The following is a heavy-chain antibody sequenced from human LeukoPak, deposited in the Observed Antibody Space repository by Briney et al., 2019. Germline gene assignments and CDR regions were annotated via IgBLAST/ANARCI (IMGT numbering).Heavy chain of an antibody. V-gene: IGHV4-34*01. J-gene: IGHJ6*02. D-gene: IGHD4-23*01. CDR3: ARWSPYGGRPYYYYGMDV. CDR2: INHSGST. CDR1: GGSFSGYY. Sequence: SETLSLTCAVYGGSFSGYYWSWIRRPPGKGLEWIGEINHSGSTNYNPSLKSRVTISVDTSKNQFSLKLSSVTAADTAVYYCARWSPYGGRPYYYYGMDVWGQGTTVTVSS.